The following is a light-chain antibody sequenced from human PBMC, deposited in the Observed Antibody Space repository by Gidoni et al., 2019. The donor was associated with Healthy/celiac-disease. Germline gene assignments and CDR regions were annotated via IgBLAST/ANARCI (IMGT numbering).Light chain of an antibody. V-gene: IGLV4-60*03. CDR2: LEGSGSY. CDR3: ETWDNNTRV. J-gene: IGLJ3*02. CDR1: SGHSSYI. Sequence: QSVLPQSSSASASLGSSVKLTCTLSSGHSSYIIAWHQQQPGKAPRYLMKLEGSGSYNKGSGVPDRFSGSSSGADRYLTISNLQSEDEADYYCETWDNNTRVFGGGTKLTVL.